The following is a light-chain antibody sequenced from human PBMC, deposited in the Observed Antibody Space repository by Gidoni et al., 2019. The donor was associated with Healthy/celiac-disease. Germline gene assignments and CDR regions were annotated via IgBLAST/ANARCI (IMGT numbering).Light chain of an antibody. V-gene: IGLV2-23*01. CDR2: EGR. CDR3: CSYAGSSTSWV. J-gene: IGLJ2*01. CDR1: SSDVGSYNL. Sequence: QSALNQPASVSGSPGQSITISCTGTSSDVGSYNLVSLYQQHPGKAPKLMIYEGRKRPSGVSNRFSGSKSGNTASLTISGLQAEDEADYYCCSYAGSSTSWVFGGGTKLTVL.